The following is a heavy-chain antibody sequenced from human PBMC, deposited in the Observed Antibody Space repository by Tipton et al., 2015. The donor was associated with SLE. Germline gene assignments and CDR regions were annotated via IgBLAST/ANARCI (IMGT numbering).Heavy chain of an antibody. V-gene: IGHV4-31*03. CDR1: GGSISSGAYY. CDR2: IFYSGIT. CDR3: ARNSDDHWYLDL. Sequence: TLSLTCTVSGGSISSGAYYWSWIRQHPGKGLEWLGCIFYSGITHYNPSLKSRLTISIDTSTNQFYLRLNSVTAADTAVYYCARNSDDHWYLDLWGRGTLVTVSS. D-gene: IGHD5-24*01. J-gene: IGHJ2*01.